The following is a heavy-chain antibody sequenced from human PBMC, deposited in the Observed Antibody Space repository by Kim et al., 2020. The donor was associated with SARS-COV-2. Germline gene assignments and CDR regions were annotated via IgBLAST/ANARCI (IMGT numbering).Heavy chain of an antibody. V-gene: IGHV3-74*01. CDR1: GFTFSAYW. J-gene: IGHJ6*02. Sequence: GGSLRLSCEASGFTFSAYWLHWFRQTPGKGLMWVARVKGDGSFTNYADSVRGRFTISRDNAKNTLYLQMSSLRVEDTAVYHCASPCSGCPTFGMYVWGQGTTVTVSS. CDR3: ASPCSGCPTFGMYV. CDR2: VKGDGSFT. D-gene: IGHD6-25*01.